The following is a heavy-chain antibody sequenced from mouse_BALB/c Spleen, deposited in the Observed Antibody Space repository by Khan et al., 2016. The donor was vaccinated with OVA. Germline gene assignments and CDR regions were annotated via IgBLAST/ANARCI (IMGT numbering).Heavy chain of an antibody. J-gene: IGHJ3*01. CDR1: GFTFSTFG. CDR2: ISTGGSYT. Sequence: EVQLQESGGDLVKPGGSLKLSCAASGFTFSTFGMSWVRQTPDKRLEWVATISTGGSYTYYPDIVKGRFIISRDNAKNTLDLQMSSLKSEDTAMYYCTRLAYYYDSEGFAYWGQGTLVTVSA. CDR3: TRLAYYYDSEGFAY. D-gene: IGHD1-1*01. V-gene: IGHV5-6*01.